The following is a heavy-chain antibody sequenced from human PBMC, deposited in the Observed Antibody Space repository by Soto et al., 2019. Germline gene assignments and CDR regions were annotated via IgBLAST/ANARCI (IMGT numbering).Heavy chain of an antibody. CDR1: GGSISSSSYY. D-gene: IGHD2-2*01. CDR3: ARHFGLYCSSTSCYGKAWFDP. CDR2: IYYSGST. Sequence: SETLSLTCTVSGGSISSSSYYWGWIRQPPGKGLEWIGSIYYSGSTYYNPSLKSRVTISVDTSKNQFSLKLSSVTAADTAVYYCARHFGLYCSSTSCYGKAWFDPWGQGTLVTVSS. J-gene: IGHJ5*02. V-gene: IGHV4-39*01.